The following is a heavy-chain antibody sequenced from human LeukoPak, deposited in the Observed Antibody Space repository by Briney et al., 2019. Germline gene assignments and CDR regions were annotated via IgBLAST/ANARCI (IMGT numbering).Heavy chain of an antibody. D-gene: IGHD3-10*01. V-gene: IGHV3-21*01. CDR3: ARGITMVRGVTPFDY. J-gene: IGHJ4*02. Sequence: PGGSLRLSCAASGFTFSSYSMNWVRQAPGKGLEWVSFISSSSSYIYYADSVKGRFTISRDNAKNSLYLQMNSLRAEDTAVYYCARGITMVRGVTPFDYWGQGTLVTVSS. CDR1: GFTFSSYS. CDR2: ISSSSSYI.